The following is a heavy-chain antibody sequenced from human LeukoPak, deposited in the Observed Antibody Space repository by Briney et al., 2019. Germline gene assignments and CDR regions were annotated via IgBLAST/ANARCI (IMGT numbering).Heavy chain of an antibody. CDR2: IKQDGSEK. J-gene: IGHJ3*02. V-gene: IGHV3-7*04. CDR3: AKDYSRDAYYADTFHI. Sequence: GGSLRLSCAASGFTFSSYWMSWVRQAPGKGLEWVANIKQDGSEKYYVDSVKGRFTISRDNAKNSLYLQMNSLRAEDTAVYYCAKDYSRDAYYADTFHIWGQGTMVTVSS. CDR1: GFTFSSYW. D-gene: IGHD3-16*01.